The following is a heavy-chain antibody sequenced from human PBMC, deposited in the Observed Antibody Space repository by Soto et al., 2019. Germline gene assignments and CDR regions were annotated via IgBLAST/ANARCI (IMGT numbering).Heavy chain of an antibody. J-gene: IGHJ3*02. CDR1: GGSISSGGYY. CDR3: ARETYDILTGTRAFDI. D-gene: IGHD3-9*01. V-gene: IGHV4-31*03. Sequence: QVQLQESGPGLVKPSQTLSLTCTVSGGSISSGGYYWSWLRQHPGKGLEGIGYIYYSGSTYYNPSLKSRVTISVDTSKNQFSLKLSSVTAADTAVYYGARETYDILTGTRAFDIWGQGKMVTGSS. CDR2: IYYSGST.